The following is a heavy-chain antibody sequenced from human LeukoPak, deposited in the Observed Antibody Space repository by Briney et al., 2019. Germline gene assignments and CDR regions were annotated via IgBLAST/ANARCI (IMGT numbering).Heavy chain of an antibody. Sequence: SGESLRLSCAASGFTLGAYYMTWVRQAPGKRLEWVANIKQDGSEKYYVDSVKGRFTISRDNANNSLYLQMNSLRAEDTAVYYCARMSGIAVAAIWISYFDYWGQGTLVTVSS. D-gene: IGHD6-19*01. J-gene: IGHJ4*02. CDR1: GFTLGAYY. CDR3: ARMSGIAVAAIWISYFDY. CDR2: IKQDGSEK. V-gene: IGHV3-7*03.